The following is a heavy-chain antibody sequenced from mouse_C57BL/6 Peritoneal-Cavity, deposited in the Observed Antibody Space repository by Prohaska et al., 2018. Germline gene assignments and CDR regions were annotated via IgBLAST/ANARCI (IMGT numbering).Heavy chain of an antibody. CDR3: AGSSDGYDPFDY. CDR2: INPGSGGT. J-gene: IGHJ2*01. Sequence: QVQLQQSGAELVRPGTSVKVSCKASGYAFTNYLIEWVKQRPGQGLEWIGVINPGSGGTNYNEKFKGKATLTADKSSSTAYMQLSSLTSEDSAVYFCAGSSDGYDPFDYWGQGTTLTVSS. D-gene: IGHD2-2*01. V-gene: IGHV1-54*01. CDR1: GYAFTNYL.